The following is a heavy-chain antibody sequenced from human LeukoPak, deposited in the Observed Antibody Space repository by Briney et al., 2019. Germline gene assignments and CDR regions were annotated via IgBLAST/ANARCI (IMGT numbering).Heavy chain of an antibody. CDR1: GFTFSSYS. V-gene: IGHV3-66*01. CDR2: FYSGGST. Sequence: PGGSLRLSCAASGFTFSSYSMNWVRQAPGKGLEWVSMFYSGGSTFYAGSVKGRFTIARDSSKNTLYLQMNSLRAEDTAVYYCVTYQLLLYGFDYWGQGTLVTVSS. J-gene: IGHJ4*02. CDR3: VTYQLLLYGFDY. D-gene: IGHD2-2*01.